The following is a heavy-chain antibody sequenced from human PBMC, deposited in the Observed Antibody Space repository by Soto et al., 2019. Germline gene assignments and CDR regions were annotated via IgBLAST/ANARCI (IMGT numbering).Heavy chain of an antibody. CDR2: ISSSGSTI. CDR1: GFTFSSYA. V-gene: IGHV3-48*04. J-gene: IGHJ3*02. Sequence: GGSLRLSCAASGFTFSSYAMSWVRQAPGKGLEWVSYISSSGSTIYYADSVKGRFTISRDNAKNSLYLQMNSLRAEDTAVYYCAADGQKNYDFWSGDAFDIWGQGTMVTVSS. CDR3: AADGQKNYDFWSGDAFDI. D-gene: IGHD3-3*01.